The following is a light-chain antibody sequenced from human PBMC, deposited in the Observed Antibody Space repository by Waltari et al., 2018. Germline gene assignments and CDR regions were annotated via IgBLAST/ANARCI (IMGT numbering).Light chain of an antibody. CDR3: QQSYTTPYT. J-gene: IGKJ2*01. CDR1: QSVSDY. CDR2: TAS. Sequence: DIQMTQSPSYLSASLGDRVTLTCRASQSVSDYLNWYQQKPGKAPRLLIYTASSLQSGVPSTFSGSGSGTEFTLTISSLQIEDFATYYCQQSYTTPYTFGQGTKLEIK. V-gene: IGKV1-39*01.